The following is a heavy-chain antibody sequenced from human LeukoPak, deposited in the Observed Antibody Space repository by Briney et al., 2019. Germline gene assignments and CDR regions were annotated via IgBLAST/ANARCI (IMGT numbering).Heavy chain of an antibody. CDR3: ATDIVAQAAFDY. V-gene: IGHV1-2*02. CDR2: INPNSDGT. Sequence: PGASVKVSCKASGYTFTGYYMHWVRQAPGQGLEWMGWINPNSDGTNYAQKFQGRVTMTRDTSISTAYMELSRLRSDDTAVYYCATDIVAQAAFDYWGQGTLVTVSS. CDR1: GYTFTGYY. J-gene: IGHJ4*02. D-gene: IGHD5-12*01.